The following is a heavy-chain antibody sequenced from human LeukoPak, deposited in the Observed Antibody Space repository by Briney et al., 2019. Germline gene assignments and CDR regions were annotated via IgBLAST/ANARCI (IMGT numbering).Heavy chain of an antibody. CDR1: GGTFSSYT. J-gene: IGHJ4*02. Sequence: SVKVSCKASGGTFSSYTTSWVRQAPGQGLEWMGRIIPILGIANYAQNFQGRVTITAEKSTSTAYMELISLRSEDTAVYYCARDQCSSPHFDYWGQGTLVTVSS. CDR2: IIPILGIA. D-gene: IGHD4/OR15-4a*01. V-gene: IGHV1-69*04. CDR3: ARDQCSSPHFDY.